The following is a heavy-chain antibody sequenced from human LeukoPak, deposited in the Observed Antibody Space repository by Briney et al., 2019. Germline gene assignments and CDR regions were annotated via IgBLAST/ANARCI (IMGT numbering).Heavy chain of an antibody. D-gene: IGHD3-22*01. CDR1: GGSISSYY. V-gene: IGHV4-59*01. CDR3: ARVRYYDSSGYYFSI. J-gene: IGHJ4*02. CDR2: IYYSGST. Sequence: PPETLSLTCTVSGGSISSYYWSWIRQPPGKGLEWIGYIYYSGSTNYNPSLKSRVTISVDTSKNQFSLKLSSVTAADTAVYYCARVRYYDSSGYYFSIWGQGTLVTVSS.